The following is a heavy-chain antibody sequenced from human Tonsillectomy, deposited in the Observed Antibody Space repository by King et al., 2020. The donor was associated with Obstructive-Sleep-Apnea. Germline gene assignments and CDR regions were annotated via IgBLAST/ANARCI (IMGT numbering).Heavy chain of an antibody. J-gene: IGHJ4*02. CDR2: ISYDGTNK. CDR3: ARDSISGSDGPGDF. CDR1: GFTFSTYA. Sequence: VQLVESGGGVVQPGRSLRLSCAASGFTFSTYAMHWVRQAPGKGLEWVAVISYDGTNKYYGDSVKGRFAISRDNSKNTLYLQMNSLRAEDTAVYYCARDSISGSDGPGDFWGQGTLVTVSS. V-gene: IGHV3-30*09. D-gene: IGHD1-26*01.